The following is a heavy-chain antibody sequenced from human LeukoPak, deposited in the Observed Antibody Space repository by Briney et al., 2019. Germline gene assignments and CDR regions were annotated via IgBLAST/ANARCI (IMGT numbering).Heavy chain of an antibody. CDR1: GGSISSSNW. CDR3: ARDLGYCTYDRCDDY. J-gene: IGHJ4*02. V-gene: IGHV4-4*02. D-gene: IGHD2-8*01. Sequence: KPSETLSLTCAVSGGSISSSNWWSWVRQPPGKGLEWIGEIYHSGSSNYNPSLKSRVTISVDKSKNQFSLKVSSVTAADTAVYYCARDLGYCTYDRCDDYWGQGTLVTVSS. CDR2: IYHSGSS.